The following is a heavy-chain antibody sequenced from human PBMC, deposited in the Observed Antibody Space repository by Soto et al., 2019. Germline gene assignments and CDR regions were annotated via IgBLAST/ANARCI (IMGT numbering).Heavy chain of an antibody. CDR3: AKDRDYPRDYFHY. CDR1: GFTLGRYG. Sequence: GGSLRLSCAASGFTLGRYGMSWVRQAPGKGLEWVSAVSPNGQGIYYADSVRGRFTISRDFSKNTVFLHMDSLRAEDTAVYYRAKDRDYPRDYFHYWGQGTLVTVSS. D-gene: IGHD3-10*01. CDR2: VSPNGQGI. J-gene: IGHJ4*02. V-gene: IGHV3-23*01.